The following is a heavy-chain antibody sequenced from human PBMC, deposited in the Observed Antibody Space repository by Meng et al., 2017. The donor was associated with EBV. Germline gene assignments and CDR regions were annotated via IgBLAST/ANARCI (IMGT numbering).Heavy chain of an antibody. J-gene: IGHJ4*02. D-gene: IGHD6-19*01. CDR2: IYSGGST. V-gene: IGHV3-53*01. CDR1: GFTVSSNY. CDR3: ARDSGGFDY. Sequence: EVELVGSGGGLAQPGGSLGLSCAASGFTVSSNYMSWVRQAPGKGLEWVSVIYSGGSTYYADSVKGRFTISRDNSKNTLYLQMNSLRAEDTAVYYCARDSGGFDYWGQGTLVTVSS.